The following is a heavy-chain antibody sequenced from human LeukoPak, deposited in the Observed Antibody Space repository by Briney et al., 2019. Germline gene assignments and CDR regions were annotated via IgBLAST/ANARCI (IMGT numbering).Heavy chain of an antibody. D-gene: IGHD3-3*02. CDR2: IYYSGST. CDR1: GDSISSYY. J-gene: IGHJ4*02. CDR3: ARSPRSFGVVIPSFDY. V-gene: IGHV4-59*01. Sequence: SETLSLTCTVSGDSISSYYWSWIRQPPGKGLEWIGYIYYSGSTNYSPSLKSRVTISVDTSKNQFSLKLRSVTAADTAVYYCARSPRSFGVVIPSFDYWGQGTLVTVSS.